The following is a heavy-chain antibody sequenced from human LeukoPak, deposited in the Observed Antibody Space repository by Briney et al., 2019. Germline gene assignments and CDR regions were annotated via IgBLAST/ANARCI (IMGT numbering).Heavy chain of an antibody. Sequence: PSEILSLTCIVSGGSVSSSNYYWGWIRQPPGKGLEWIGSVYYSGSTYYNPSLKSRVTISVDTSKNQFSLKLSSATAADTAVYYCARHKGQHTVDYWGQGTLVTVSS. V-gene: IGHV4-39*01. CDR2: VYYSGST. J-gene: IGHJ4*02. CDR3: ARHKGQHTVDY. D-gene: IGHD2-2*01. CDR1: GGSVSSSNYY.